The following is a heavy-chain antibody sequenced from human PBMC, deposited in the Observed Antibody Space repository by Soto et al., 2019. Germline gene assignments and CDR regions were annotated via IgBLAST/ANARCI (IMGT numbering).Heavy chain of an antibody. CDR3: ARGVLRFGDFDY. Sequence: QVQLQESGPGLVKPSETLSLTCTVSGVSFSSYYWNWIRQPPGKGLDWIGYIYYIGSTDYSPSLKSRVTISVDTSKNQFSLKLSSVTAEDTAVYYCARGVLRFGDFDYWGQGTLVTVSS. V-gene: IGHV4-59*01. CDR1: GVSFSSYY. CDR2: IYYIGST. D-gene: IGHD3-10*01. J-gene: IGHJ4*02.